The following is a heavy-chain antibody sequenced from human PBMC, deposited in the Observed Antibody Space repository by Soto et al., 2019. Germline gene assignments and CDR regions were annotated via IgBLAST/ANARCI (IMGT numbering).Heavy chain of an antibody. CDR1: GYTFTSYT. Sequence: QVQLVQSGAEVKKPGASVKVSCKASGYTFTSYTMHWVRQAPGQRLEWMGWINAGNGNTKYSQKFQGRVTISRDTSASTAYMELSSLRSEETALYYCARDTANILTGRFDYWGQGTLVTVSS. CDR3: ARDTANILTGRFDY. V-gene: IGHV1-3*01. CDR2: INAGNGNT. D-gene: IGHD3-9*01. J-gene: IGHJ4*02.